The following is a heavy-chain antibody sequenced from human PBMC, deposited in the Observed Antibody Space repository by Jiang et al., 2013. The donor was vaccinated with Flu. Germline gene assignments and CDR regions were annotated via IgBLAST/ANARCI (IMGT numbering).Heavy chain of an antibody. CDR2: TYYRSKWYN. D-gene: IGHD5-12*01. CDR3: ARDWVDSGYDANYYYYGMDV. CDR1: GDSVSSNSAA. Sequence: GLVKPSQTLSLTCAISGDSVSSNSAAWNWIRQSPSRGLEWLGRTYYRSKWYNDYAVSVKSRITINPDTSKNQFSLQVDSVTPEDTAVYYCARDWVDSGYDANYYYYGMDVWGQGTTVTVSS. V-gene: IGHV6-1*01. J-gene: IGHJ6*02.